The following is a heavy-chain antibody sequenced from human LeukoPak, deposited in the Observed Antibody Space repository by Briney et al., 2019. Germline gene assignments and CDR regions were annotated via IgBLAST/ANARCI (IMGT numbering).Heavy chain of an antibody. CDR3: AKGGASSQWFDP. J-gene: IGHJ5*02. V-gene: IGHV4-59*01. Sequence: SETLSLTCTVSGGSISSYYWSWIRPPPGKGLEWIGYIYYSGSTKYNPSLKSRVTISVDTSKNQFSLKVSSVTAADTAVYYCAKGGASSQWFDPWGQGTLVTVSS. CDR1: GGSISSYY. CDR2: IYYSGST. D-gene: IGHD2-2*01.